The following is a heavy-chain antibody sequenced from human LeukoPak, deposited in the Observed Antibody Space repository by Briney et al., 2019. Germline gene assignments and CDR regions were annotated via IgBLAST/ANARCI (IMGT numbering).Heavy chain of an antibody. CDR2: ITSSSNYI. CDR3: ARGTSGYSV. J-gene: IGHJ4*02. Sequence: GGSLRLSCAASGFTFSSYSMNWVRQAPGKGLEWVSSITSSSNYIYYADSVKGRFTISRDNAKNSPYLQMNSLRAEDTAVYYCARGTSGYSVWGQGTLVTVSS. CDR1: GFTFSSYS. D-gene: IGHD3-22*01. V-gene: IGHV3-21*01.